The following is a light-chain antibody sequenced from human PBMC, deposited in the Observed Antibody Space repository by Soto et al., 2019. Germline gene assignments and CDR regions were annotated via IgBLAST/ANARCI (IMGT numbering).Light chain of an antibody. V-gene: IGLV2-14*03. CDR3: SAYTTSTTVI. CDR1: SSDIGRYNY. J-gene: IGLJ2*01. Sequence: QPVLTQPASVSGSPGQSITISCTGTSSDIGRYNYVSWYQQHPGKAPKLMIYGVSSRPSGVSNRFSGSKSGITASLTISGLQAEDESDYYCSAYTTSTTVIFGGGTKLTVL. CDR2: GVS.